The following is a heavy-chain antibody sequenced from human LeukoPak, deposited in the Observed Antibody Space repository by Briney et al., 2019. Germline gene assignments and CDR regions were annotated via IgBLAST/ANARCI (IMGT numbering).Heavy chain of an antibody. D-gene: IGHD5-18*01. V-gene: IGHV3-30*02. CDR1: GFTFSSYG. Sequence: GGFLRLSCAASGFTFSSYGMHWVRQAPGKGLEWVAFIRYDGSNKYYADSVKGRFTISRDNSKNTLYLQMNSLRAEDTAVYYCAKELEKDTAMVPPAYWGQGTLVTVSS. CDR3: AKELEKDTAMVPPAY. CDR2: IRYDGSNK. J-gene: IGHJ4*02.